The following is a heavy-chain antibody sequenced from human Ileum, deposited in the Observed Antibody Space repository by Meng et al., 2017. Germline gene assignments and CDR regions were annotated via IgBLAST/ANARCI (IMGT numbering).Heavy chain of an antibody. J-gene: IGHJ4*02. D-gene: IGHD1-7*01. Sequence: QVQLEESGPGRGEPSGTLSPVWALFGGSISSSYLWSWVRQAPGKGLEWIGEIYHSGSTNYNPSLKSRVTISVDKSKNQFSLKLSSVTAADTAVYYCASLRYNWNYSADYWGQGTLVTVSS. CDR3: ASLRYNWNYSADY. CDR2: IYHSGST. CDR1: GGSISSSYL. V-gene: IGHV4-4*02.